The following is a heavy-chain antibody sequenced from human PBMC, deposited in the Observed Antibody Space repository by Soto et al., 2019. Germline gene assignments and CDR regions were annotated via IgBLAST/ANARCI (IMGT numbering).Heavy chain of an antibody. D-gene: IGHD2-21*02. CDR2: IHHSGST. CDR3: ARGGDWQFDY. Sequence: QVQLQESGPGLVKPSGALSLTCAVSGDSISSDKGWSWVRQPPGKGLEWIGEIHHSGSTNYNPSLKSRVTILVEKSKNQVSLELSSMTAADTAVYSCARGGDWQFDYWGQGTLVTVSS. CDR1: GDSISSDKG. V-gene: IGHV4-4*02. J-gene: IGHJ4*02.